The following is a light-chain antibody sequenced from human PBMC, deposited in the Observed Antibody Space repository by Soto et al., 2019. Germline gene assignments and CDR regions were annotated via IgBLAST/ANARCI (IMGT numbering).Light chain of an antibody. CDR1: QGISSY. CDR2: AAS. V-gene: IGKV1-9*01. J-gene: IGKJ4*01. CDR3: QHVNSYPNT. Sequence: SQVTQSPASVSASVGGRVTITCQASQGISSYLAWYQQKPGKAPKLLIYAASTLQSEVPSRFSGSGSGTAFTLTISSLQPEDFTTYYCQHVNSYPNTSGGRTKADI.